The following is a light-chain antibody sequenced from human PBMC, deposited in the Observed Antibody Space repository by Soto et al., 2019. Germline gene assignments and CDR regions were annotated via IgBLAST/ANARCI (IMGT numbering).Light chain of an antibody. V-gene: IGLV2-14*01. J-gene: IGLJ1*01. CDR2: EVS. Sequence: QSALTQPASVSGSPGQSITISCTGTSSGIRDYNYVSWYQQLPGNAPKLIMYEVSNRPSGISNRSSGSKSGNTASLTISGLQADEEAYYYCSSRSPDFFGTGTKLTVL. CDR3: SSRSPDF. CDR1: SSGIRDYNY.